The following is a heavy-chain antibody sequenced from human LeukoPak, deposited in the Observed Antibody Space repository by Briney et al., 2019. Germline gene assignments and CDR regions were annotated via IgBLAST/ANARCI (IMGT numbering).Heavy chain of an antibody. CDR3: VVLRYFDWLLHPSYGMDV. V-gene: IGHV3-53*05. D-gene: IGHD3-9*01. Sequence: GSLRLSCAASGFIVSTHYMSWVRQAPGKGLEWVSVIYSGGSTYYADSVKGRFTISRDNSKNTLYLQMDSLRPDDTAVYYCVVLRYFDWLLHPSYGMDVWGQGTTVTVSS. J-gene: IGHJ6*02. CDR2: IYSGGST. CDR1: GFIVSTHY.